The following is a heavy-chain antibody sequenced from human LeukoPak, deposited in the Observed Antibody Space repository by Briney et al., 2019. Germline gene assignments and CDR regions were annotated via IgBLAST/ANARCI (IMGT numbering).Heavy chain of an antibody. CDR2: ISAYNGNT. V-gene: IGHV1-18*01. J-gene: IGHJ4*02. CDR1: GYTFTSYG. D-gene: IGHD4-17*01. CDR3: ARDVESDYGDYDVDY. Sequence: GASVKVSCKASGYTFTSYGISWVRQAPGQGLEWMGWISAYNGNTNYAQKLQGRVTMTTDTSTSTAYMELRSLRSDDTAVYYCARDVESDYGDYDVDYWGQGTLVTVSS.